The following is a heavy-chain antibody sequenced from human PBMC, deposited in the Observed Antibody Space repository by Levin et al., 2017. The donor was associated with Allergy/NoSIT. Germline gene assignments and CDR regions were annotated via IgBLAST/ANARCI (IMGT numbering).Heavy chain of an antibody. Sequence: PGMGLEWIGNIYLSGSTYYNPSLKSRVTISVDRSKNQFSLNLSSVTAADTAVYYCARVAGYSYGYYFDYWGQGTLVTVSS. CDR3: ARVAGYSYGYYFDY. V-gene: IGHV4-30-2*01. J-gene: IGHJ4*02. CDR2: IYLSGST. D-gene: IGHD5-18*01.